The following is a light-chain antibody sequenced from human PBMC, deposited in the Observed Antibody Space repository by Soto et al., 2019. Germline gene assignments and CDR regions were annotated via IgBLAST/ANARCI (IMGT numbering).Light chain of an antibody. CDR2: GGS. Sequence: EIVLTQSPDTLSLSPGERATLSCRASESVSSSYLAWYQQRPGQAPRLLIYGGSSRATGIPDMFSGSGSGTDFTLTISRLEPEDFAVYYCHQYGTSTITFGPGTRLEIK. CDR1: ESVSSSY. CDR3: HQYGTSTIT. V-gene: IGKV3-20*01. J-gene: IGKJ5*01.